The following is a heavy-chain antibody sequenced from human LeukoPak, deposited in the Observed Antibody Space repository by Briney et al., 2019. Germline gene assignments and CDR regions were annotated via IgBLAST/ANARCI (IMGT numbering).Heavy chain of an antibody. V-gene: IGHV1-8*01. CDR3: GRRVYDGKTVDY. Sequence: ASVKVSCKASGYTFTSYDINWVRQATGQGREWMGWMNPNSGSTGYAQRFQGRVTMTRNTSISTAYMELSSLTSEDTAVYYCGRRVYDGKTVDYWGQGTLVTVSS. CDR1: GYTFTSYD. J-gene: IGHJ4*02. D-gene: IGHD5/OR15-5a*01. CDR2: MNPNSGST.